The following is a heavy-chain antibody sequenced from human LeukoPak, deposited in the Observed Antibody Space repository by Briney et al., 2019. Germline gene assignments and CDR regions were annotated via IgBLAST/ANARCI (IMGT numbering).Heavy chain of an antibody. Sequence: GGSLRLSCAASGFTFISCRMHWVRQAPGKGLVWVSRINGYGSSTDFADSVKGRFTISRDNAKNTLYLQMNSLRAEDTAVYYCARDAPGNTALDYWGQGTLVTVSS. J-gene: IGHJ4*02. D-gene: IGHD5-18*01. CDR2: INGYGSST. CDR1: GFTFISCR. V-gene: IGHV3-74*01. CDR3: ARDAPGNTALDY.